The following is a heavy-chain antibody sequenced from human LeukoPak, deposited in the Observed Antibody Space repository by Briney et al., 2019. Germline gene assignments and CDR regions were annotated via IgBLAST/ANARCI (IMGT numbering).Heavy chain of an antibody. CDR3: ARVFCSGGDCYRYFDY. J-gene: IGHJ4*02. CDR1: GYMFTSYD. V-gene: IGHV1-8*01. D-gene: IGHD2-21*02. Sequence: ASVKASCKASGYMFTSYDINWVRQATGQGLEWMGWMNPNSGNTGFGQKFQGRVTMTRDTSISTAYMELSSLRSEDTAVYYCARVFCSGGDCYRYFDYWGQGTLVTVSS. CDR2: MNPNSGNT.